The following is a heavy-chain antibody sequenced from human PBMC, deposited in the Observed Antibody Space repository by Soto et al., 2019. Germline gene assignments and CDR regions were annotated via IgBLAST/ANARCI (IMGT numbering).Heavy chain of an antibody. CDR2: ISWNSGSI. J-gene: IGHJ6*02. V-gene: IGHV3-9*01. CDR3: AGRWAGATIGYYYYGMDV. D-gene: IGHD1-1*01. Sequence: EVQLVESGGGLVQPGRSLRLSCAASGFTFDDYAMHWVRQAPGKGLEWVSGISWNSGSIGYADSVKGRFTISRDNAKNSLYLQMNSLRAEDTALYYCAGRWAGATIGYYYYGMDVWGQGTTVTVSS. CDR1: GFTFDDYA.